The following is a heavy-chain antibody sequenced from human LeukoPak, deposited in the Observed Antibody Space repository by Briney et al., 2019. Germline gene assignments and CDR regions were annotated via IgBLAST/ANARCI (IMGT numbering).Heavy chain of an antibody. CDR1: GDSISSFY. CDR2: IYSSGST. D-gene: IGHD6-13*01. V-gene: IGHV4-4*07. Sequence: SESLSLTCTVSGDSISSFYWSWIRQPAGKGLEWIGRIYSSGSTNYNPSLESRVTMSVDTSKNQLSLKLSSVTAADTAVYYCARDVVAAAGTWDYWGQGTLVTVSS. CDR3: ARDVVAAAGTWDY. J-gene: IGHJ4*02.